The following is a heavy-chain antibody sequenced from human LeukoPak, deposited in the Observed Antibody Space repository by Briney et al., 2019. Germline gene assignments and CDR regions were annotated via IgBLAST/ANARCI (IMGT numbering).Heavy chain of an antibody. Sequence: GGSLRLSRAASGFTFSSYSMNWVRQAPGKGLEWVSSISSSSSYIYYADSVKGRFTISRDNAKNSLYLQMNSLRAEDTAVYYCARVVGYYYDSSGLGYWGQGTLVTVSS. J-gene: IGHJ4*02. CDR1: GFTFSSYS. CDR3: ARVVGYYYDSSGLGY. D-gene: IGHD3-22*01. V-gene: IGHV3-21*01. CDR2: ISSSSSYI.